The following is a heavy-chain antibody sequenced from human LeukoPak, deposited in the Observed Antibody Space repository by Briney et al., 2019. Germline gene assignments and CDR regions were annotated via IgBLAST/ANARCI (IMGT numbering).Heavy chain of an antibody. Sequence: GGSLRLSCAASGFAFSIYGMYWVRQAPGKGLEWVAFIRYDGTSQYYADSVKGRFTISRDNAKNSLYLQMNSLRAEDTAVYYCARDRWGPFSYLDYWGQGTLVTVSS. J-gene: IGHJ4*02. D-gene: IGHD3-3*02. CDR2: IRYDGTSQ. CDR3: ARDRWGPFSYLDY. V-gene: IGHV3-30*02. CDR1: GFAFSIYG.